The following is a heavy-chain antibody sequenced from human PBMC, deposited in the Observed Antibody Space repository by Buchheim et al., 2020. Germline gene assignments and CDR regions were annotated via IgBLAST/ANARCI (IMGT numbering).Heavy chain of an antibody. CDR2: ISGSGGST. Sequence: EVQLLESGGGLVQPGGSLRLSCAASGFTFSSYAMSWVRQAPGKGLEWVSAISGSGGSTYYADSVKGRFTISRDNSKNTLDLQMNSLRAEDTAVYYCAKGDTMIVVVTRYYYYGMDVWGQGTT. D-gene: IGHD3-22*01. CDR3: AKGDTMIVVVTRYYYYGMDV. CDR1: GFTFSSYA. V-gene: IGHV3-23*01. J-gene: IGHJ6*02.